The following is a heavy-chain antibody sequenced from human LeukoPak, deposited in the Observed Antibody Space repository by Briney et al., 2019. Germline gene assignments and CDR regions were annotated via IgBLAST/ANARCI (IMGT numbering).Heavy chain of an antibody. CDR2: IIPILSIA. J-gene: IGHJ5*02. CDR1: GGTFSSYA. V-gene: IGHV1-69*04. Sequence: SVKVSCKASGGTFSSYAISWVRQAPGQGLEWMGRIIPILSIANYAQKFQGRVTITADKSTSTAYMELSSLRSEDTAVYYCALSIAAAGTFDPWGQGTLVTVSS. CDR3: ALSIAAAGTFDP. D-gene: IGHD6-13*01.